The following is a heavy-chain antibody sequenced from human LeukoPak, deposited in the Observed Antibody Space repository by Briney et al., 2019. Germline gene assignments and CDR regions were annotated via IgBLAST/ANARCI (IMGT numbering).Heavy chain of an antibody. CDR1: GGSFSGYH. V-gene: IGHV4-34*01. Sequence: SETLSLTCAVYGGSFSGYHWTWIRQSPGKGLEWIGDINPSGSTYYNPSLKSRLTISVDTSKNQFSLKLRSVTAVDTAVYYCARGRHGITMIVVVMTSVSYYLDVWGKGTTVTVS. CDR2: INPSGST. D-gene: IGHD3-22*01. J-gene: IGHJ6*03. CDR3: ARGRHGITMIVVVMTSVSYYLDV.